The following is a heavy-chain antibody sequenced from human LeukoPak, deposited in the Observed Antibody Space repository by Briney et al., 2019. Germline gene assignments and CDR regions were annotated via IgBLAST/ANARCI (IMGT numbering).Heavy chain of an antibody. J-gene: IGHJ4*02. CDR1: GFTFTIFG. CDR2: IDARSGIT. CDR3: ALGEPRSPFDY. V-gene: IGHV3-48*01. Sequence: GGSLRLSCAASGFTFTIFGFNWVRQAPGKVLEWVSYIDARSGITYYADSVQGRFTISRDNAQESVFLQVNSLRAEDTAVYYCALGEPRSPFDYWGQGTLVTVSS. D-gene: IGHD1-26*01.